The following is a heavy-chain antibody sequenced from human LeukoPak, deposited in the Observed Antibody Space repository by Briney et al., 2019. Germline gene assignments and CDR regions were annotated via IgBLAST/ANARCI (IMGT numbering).Heavy chain of an antibody. J-gene: IGHJ4*02. D-gene: IGHD6-6*01. CDR1: GFTFSSYA. V-gene: IGHV3-30-3*01. CDR2: ISYDGSNK. Sequence: GGSRRLSCAASGFTFSSYAMHWVRQAPGKGLEWVAVISYDGSNKYYADSVKGRFTISRDNSKNTLYLQMNSLRAEDTAVYYCAREKVGSSSYNDYWGQGTLVTVSS. CDR3: AREKVGSSSYNDY.